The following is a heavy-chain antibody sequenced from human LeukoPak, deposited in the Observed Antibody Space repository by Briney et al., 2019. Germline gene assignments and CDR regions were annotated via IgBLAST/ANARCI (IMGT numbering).Heavy chain of an antibody. V-gene: IGHV4-38-2*02. Sequence: SETLSLTCTVSGYSISSGYYWGWIRQPPGKGLEWIGSSYHSGSTYYNPSLKSRVTISVDTPKNQFSLKLSSVTAADTAVYYCARDLDFGVVTGYFDYWGQGTLVTVSS. CDR2: SYHSGST. CDR1: GYSISSGYY. D-gene: IGHD3-3*01. J-gene: IGHJ4*02. CDR3: ARDLDFGVVTGYFDY.